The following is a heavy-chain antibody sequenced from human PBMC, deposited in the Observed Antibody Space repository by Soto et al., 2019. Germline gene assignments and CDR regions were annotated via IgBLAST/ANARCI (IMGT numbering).Heavy chain of an antibody. CDR1: GGTFSSYA. V-gene: IGHV1-69*06. D-gene: IGHD3-10*01. CDR3: AAEGVTMVRGVISDAFDI. CDR2: IIPIFGTA. J-gene: IGHJ3*02. Sequence: SVKVSCKASGGTFSSYAISWVRQAPGQGLEWMGGIIPIFGTANYAQKFQGGVTITADKSTSTAYMELSSLRSEDTAVYYCAAEGVTMVRGVISDAFDIWGQGTMVTVSS.